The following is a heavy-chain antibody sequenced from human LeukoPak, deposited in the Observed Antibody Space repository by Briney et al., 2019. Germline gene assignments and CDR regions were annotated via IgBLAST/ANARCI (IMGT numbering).Heavy chain of an antibody. CDR3: AKSTLRSGYCNITNCYFPY. V-gene: IGHV3-30*18. D-gene: IGHD2-2*01. J-gene: IGHJ4*02. CDR1: GFTFSSYG. Sequence: QSGGSLRLSCAASGFTFSSYGMHWVRQAPGKGLEWVAVISYDGSNKYYADSVKGRFTISRDNSKNTLYLQMNSLRAEDTAVYFCAKSTLRSGYCNITNCYFPYWGQGTLATVSS. CDR2: ISYDGSNK.